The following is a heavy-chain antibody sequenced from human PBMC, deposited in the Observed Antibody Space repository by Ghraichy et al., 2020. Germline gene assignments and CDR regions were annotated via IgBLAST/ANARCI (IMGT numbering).Heavy chain of an antibody. D-gene: IGHD6-13*01. CDR3: ARGYSTTWYYFDN. Sequence: GGSLRLSCAASGFTVSSNYMSWVRQAPGKGLEWVSVIYSDSSTYYADSVRGRFTISRDNSKNTLYLQMNSLRAEDTAVYYCARGYSTTWYYFDNWGQGTLVTVSS. V-gene: IGHV3-53*01. CDR1: GFTVSSNY. CDR2: IYSDSST. J-gene: IGHJ4*02.